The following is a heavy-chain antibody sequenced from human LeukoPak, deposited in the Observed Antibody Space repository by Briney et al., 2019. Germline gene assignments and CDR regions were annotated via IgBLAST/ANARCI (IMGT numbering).Heavy chain of an antibody. V-gene: IGHV3-23*01. Sequence: GGSLRLSCAAFGFTFSSYAMSWVRQAPGKGLEWVSAISGSGGSTYYADSVKGRFTISRDNSKNTLYLQMNSLRAEDTAVYYCASVSHSSSWYPYYFDHWGQGTLVTVSS. CDR2: ISGSGGST. D-gene: IGHD6-13*01. CDR1: GFTFSSYA. CDR3: ASVSHSSSWYPYYFDH. J-gene: IGHJ4*02.